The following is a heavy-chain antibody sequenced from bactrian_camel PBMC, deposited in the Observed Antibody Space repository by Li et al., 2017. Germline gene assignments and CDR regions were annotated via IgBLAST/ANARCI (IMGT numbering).Heavy chain of an antibody. D-gene: IGHD2*01. CDR2: FVTGGGST. Sequence: HVQLVESGGGSAQAGGSLTLSCAASTYYAGVGTYCMAWFRQAPGKEREGVAAFVTGGGSTFYADSVKGRFTISHVNANNTLHLQMNSLKAEDTAVYYCAADLGWCGSRPLQREFRNWGQGTQVTVS. J-gene: IGHJ4*01. CDR1: TYYAGVGTYC. CDR3: AADLGWCGSRPLQREFRN. V-gene: IGHV3S1*01.